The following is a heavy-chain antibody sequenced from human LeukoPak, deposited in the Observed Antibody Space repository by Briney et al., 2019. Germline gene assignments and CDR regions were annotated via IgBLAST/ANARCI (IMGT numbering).Heavy chain of an antibody. CDR1: GGSIISNNW. CDR3: ASSVVDIVATEYFDY. V-gene: IGHV4-4*02. D-gene: IGHD5-12*01. CDR2: ISHSGSS. Sequence: PSGTLSLTCAVSGGSIISNNWWSWVRQPPGKGLEWIGEISHSGSSNYDPSLRSRVTISVDKSKNQFSLKLSSVTAADTAVYYCASSVVDIVATEYFDYRGQGTLVTVSS. J-gene: IGHJ4*02.